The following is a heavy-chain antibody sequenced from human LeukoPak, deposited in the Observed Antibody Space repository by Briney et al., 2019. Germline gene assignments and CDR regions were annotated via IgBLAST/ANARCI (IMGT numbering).Heavy chain of an antibody. Sequence: SETLSLTCSVSGGSLSSSSYYWGWMRQPPGKGLEWIASIYHSGNTYYNPSLKSRLTVSVDTSKNQFSLKLNSVTAADTAVYYCARGPNWFDPWGQGTLVTVSS. V-gene: IGHV4-39*01. J-gene: IGHJ5*02. CDR2: IYHSGNT. CDR1: GGSLSSSSYY. CDR3: ARGPNWFDP.